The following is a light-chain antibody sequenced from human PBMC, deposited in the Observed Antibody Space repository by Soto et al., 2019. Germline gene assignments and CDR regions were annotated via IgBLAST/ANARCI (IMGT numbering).Light chain of an antibody. CDR1: SSDVGGYNY. CDR2: DVS. V-gene: IGLV2-14*01. Sequence: QSVLTQPASVSGSPGQSITISCTGNSSDVGGYNYVSWYQQHPGKAPKLMIYDVSNRHSGVSNRFSGSKSGNTASLTISGLQAEDVADYYCSSYTSSSNVVFGGGTKLTVL. J-gene: IGLJ2*01. CDR3: SSYTSSSNVV.